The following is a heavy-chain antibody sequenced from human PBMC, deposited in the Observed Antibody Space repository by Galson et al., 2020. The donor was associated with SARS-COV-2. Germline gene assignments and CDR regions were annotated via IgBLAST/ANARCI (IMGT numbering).Heavy chain of an antibody. D-gene: IGHD3-22*01. J-gene: IGHJ6*02. CDR1: GFTFSRYA. V-gene: IGHV3-30*04. Sequence: SLRLSCAASGFTFSRYAVHWVRQAPGKGLEWVAVISYDGRNKHYADSVKGRFTISRDNSKNTLYLQMNSLRPEDTAVYSCARDYYDSSGYSTNGMDVWGQGTTVTVSS. CDR3: ARDYYDSSGYSTNGMDV. CDR2: ISYDGRNK.